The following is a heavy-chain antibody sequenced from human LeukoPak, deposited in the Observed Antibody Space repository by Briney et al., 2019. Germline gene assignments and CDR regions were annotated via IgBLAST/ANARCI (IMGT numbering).Heavy chain of an antibody. J-gene: IGHJ3*02. V-gene: IGHV3-30*18. CDR3: AKVRGIAVVLGAFDI. Sequence: PGRSLRLSCAASGFTFSSYGMHWVRQAPGKGLEWVAIISYDGSDKYYADSVKGRFTISRDNSKNTLYLQMNSLRAEDTAVYYCAKVRGIAVVLGAFDIWGQGTMVTVSS. CDR1: GFTFSSYG. CDR2: ISYDGSDK. D-gene: IGHD6-19*01.